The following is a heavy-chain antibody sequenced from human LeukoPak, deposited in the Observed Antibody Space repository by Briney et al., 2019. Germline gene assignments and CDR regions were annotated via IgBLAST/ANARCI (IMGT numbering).Heavy chain of an antibody. CDR3: AAAGDDYGDYVFDC. Sequence: SAKVSCKASGLTFTNSAMQWVRQARGQRLEWIGWIVVGSGNTNYAQKFQERVTITRDMSTSTAYMELSSLRSEDTAVYYCAAAGDDYGDYVFDCWGRGSLVTVSS. CDR2: IVVGSGNT. J-gene: IGHJ4*02. D-gene: IGHD4-17*01. V-gene: IGHV1-58*02. CDR1: GLTFTNSA.